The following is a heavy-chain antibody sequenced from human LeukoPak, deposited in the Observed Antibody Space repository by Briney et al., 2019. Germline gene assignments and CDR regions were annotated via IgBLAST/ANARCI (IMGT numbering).Heavy chain of an antibody. CDR3: AGGARRQQPFDY. V-gene: IGHV3-66*01. D-gene: IGHD6-13*01. CDR2: IYSGGST. CDR1: GFTVSSNY. J-gene: IGHJ4*02. Sequence: GGSLRLSCAASGFTVSSNYMNWVRQAPGKGLEWASVIYSGGSTYYADSVKGRFTISRDNSKNTLYLQMNSLRAEDTAVYYCAGGARRQQPFDYWGQGTLVTVSS.